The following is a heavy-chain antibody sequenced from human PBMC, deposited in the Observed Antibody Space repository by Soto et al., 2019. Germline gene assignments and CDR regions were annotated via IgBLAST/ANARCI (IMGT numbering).Heavy chain of an antibody. CDR2: INPNSGDT. CDR3: ARSPSHGAFDI. CDR1: GYTFTDYY. V-gene: IGHV1-2*04. Sequence: QVQLAQSGAEVKNPGASVKVSCKASGYTFTDYYIHWLRQAPAQGLEWMGWINPNSGDTKYAQKFQGWATMTRDTSISTTYMELSRLTSDDTALYYCARSPSHGAFDIWGQGTIITVSS. J-gene: IGHJ3*02.